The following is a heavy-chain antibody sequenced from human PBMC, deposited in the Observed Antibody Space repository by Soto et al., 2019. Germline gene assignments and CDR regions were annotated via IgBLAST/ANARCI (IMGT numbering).Heavy chain of an antibody. D-gene: IGHD2-21*02. CDR3: ARDQLILPAHDFFYGSDV. V-gene: IGHV4-31*03. Sequence: SETLSLTCTVSGGAIRSGGYYRSWVRQNPRKGLEWIGNIYYSGNTYYNPSLNSRLTISVNTSNNQFSLNLSSVTAADTVVYYCARDQLILPAHDFFYGSDVWGQGAKVTVSS. CDR2: IYYSGNT. CDR1: GGAIRSGGYY. J-gene: IGHJ6*02.